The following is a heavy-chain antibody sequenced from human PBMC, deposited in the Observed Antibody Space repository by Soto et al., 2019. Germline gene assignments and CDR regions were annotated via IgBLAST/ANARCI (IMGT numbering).Heavy chain of an antibody. Sequence: EVQLLESGGGLAQPGESLTLSCAAPGVMFSGYAMSWVRQAPGKGLEWVSAVSNSGTSTSYADSVKGRFTISRDNAKKTLYRQMSSLGAVYTGLYVCVKDLAESGWFDPWGQGTLVIVSS. CDR2: VSNSGTST. V-gene: IGHV3-23*01. CDR1: GVMFSGYA. D-gene: IGHD2-15*01. CDR3: VKDLAESGWFDP. J-gene: IGHJ5*02.